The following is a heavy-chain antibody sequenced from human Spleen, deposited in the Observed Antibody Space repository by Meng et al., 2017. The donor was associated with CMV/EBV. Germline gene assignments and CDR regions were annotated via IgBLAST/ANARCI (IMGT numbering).Heavy chain of an antibody. Sequence: KVSCKGSGYSFISYWIGWVRQMPGKGPEWMGIIYPGDSDTTYSPSFQGQVTISADKSISTAYLQWSSLKASDTAMYYCARVGVLAYAMRGAFDIWGQGTVVTVSS. D-gene: IGHD3-16*01. CDR3: ARVGVLAYAMRGAFDI. V-gene: IGHV5-51*01. J-gene: IGHJ3*02. CDR2: IYPGDSDT. CDR1: GYSFISYW.